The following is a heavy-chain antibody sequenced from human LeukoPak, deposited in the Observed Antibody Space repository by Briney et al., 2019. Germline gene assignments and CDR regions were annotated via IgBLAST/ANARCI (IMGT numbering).Heavy chain of an antibody. Sequence: ASVKVSCKDSGYTFTSYGISWVRQAPGQGLEWMGWISAYNGNTNYAQKLQGRVTMTTDTSTSTAYMELRSLRSDDTAVYYCARTEYYYDSSGEFDYWGQGTLVTVSS. CDR2: ISAYNGNT. J-gene: IGHJ4*02. CDR3: ARTEYYYDSSGEFDY. CDR1: GYTFTSYG. V-gene: IGHV1-18*01. D-gene: IGHD3-22*01.